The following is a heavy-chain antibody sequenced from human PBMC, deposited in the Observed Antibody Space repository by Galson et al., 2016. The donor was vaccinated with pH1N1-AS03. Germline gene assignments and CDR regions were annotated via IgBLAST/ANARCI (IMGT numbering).Heavy chain of an antibody. CDR3: ASGKNSGFDY. V-gene: IGHV6-1*01. D-gene: IGHD3-10*01. CDR2: TYYWSKWSN. J-gene: IGHJ4*02. CDR1: GDSVSGSRGVA. Sequence: CAISGDSVSGSRGVAWNWIRQSPSRGLEWLGRTYYWSKWSNDYAESVKGRITIDPDTSNNQFSLHLNSVTPEDTAIYFCASGKNSGFDYWGQGTPVTVSS.